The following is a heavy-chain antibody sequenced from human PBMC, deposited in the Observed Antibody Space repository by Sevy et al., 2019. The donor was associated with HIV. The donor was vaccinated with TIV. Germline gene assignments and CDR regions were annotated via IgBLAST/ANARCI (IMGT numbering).Heavy chain of an antibody. CDR3: ARGGGYSYGLSDYYYGMDV. CDR2: INSDGSGT. D-gene: IGHD5-18*01. Sequence: GGSLRLSCAASGFTFSSYWMHWVRQAPGKGLVWVSRINSDGSGTSYADSVKGRFTISRDNAKNTLYLQMNSLRAEDTAVYYCARGGGYSYGLSDYYYGMDVWGQGTTVTVSS. J-gene: IGHJ6*02. CDR1: GFTFSSYW. V-gene: IGHV3-74*01.